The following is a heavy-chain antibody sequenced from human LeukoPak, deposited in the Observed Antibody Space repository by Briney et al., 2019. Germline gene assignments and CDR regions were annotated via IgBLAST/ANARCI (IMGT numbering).Heavy chain of an antibody. CDR3: ARLSGSYRGALAY. D-gene: IGHD1-26*01. V-gene: IGHV4-39*01. CDR2: IYYSGST. Sequence: SETLSLTCAVYGGSFSSYYWGWIRQPPGKGLEWIGSIYYSGSTNYNPSLKSRVTISVDTSKNQFSLKLSSVTAADTAVYYCARLSGSYRGALAYWGQGTLVTVSS. CDR1: GGSFSSYY. J-gene: IGHJ4*02.